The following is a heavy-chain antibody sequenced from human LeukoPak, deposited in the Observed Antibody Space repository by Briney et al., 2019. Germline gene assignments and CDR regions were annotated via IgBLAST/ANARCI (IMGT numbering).Heavy chain of an antibody. CDR2: INQDGSVK. D-gene: IGHD4-17*01. CDR3: ASGDVFNY. Sequence: GGSLRLSCSASGFTFSSYSMNWVRQAPGKGLEWVANINQDGSVKHYVDSMKGRFTISRDNAKNSLFLQMNSLRAEDTAVYFCASGDVFNYWGQGTLVTVSS. CDR1: GFTFSSYS. J-gene: IGHJ4*02. V-gene: IGHV3-7*01.